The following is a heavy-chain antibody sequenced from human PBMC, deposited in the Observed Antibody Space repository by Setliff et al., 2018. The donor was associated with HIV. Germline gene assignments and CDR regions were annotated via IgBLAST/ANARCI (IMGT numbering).Heavy chain of an antibody. J-gene: IGHJ6*02. CDR2: INHRGIT. CDR1: GVSFSGYY. V-gene: IGHV4-34*01. CDR3: ARVVWMAAAGTIDYYYYGMDI. D-gene: IGHD6-13*01. Sequence: ETLSPTCAVYGVSFSGYYWSWIRQPPGKGLEWIGEINHRGITNYSPSLKSRVTISVDTSKNQFSLKLRSVTAADTAVYYCARVVWMAAAGTIDYYYYGMDIWGQGTTVTVS.